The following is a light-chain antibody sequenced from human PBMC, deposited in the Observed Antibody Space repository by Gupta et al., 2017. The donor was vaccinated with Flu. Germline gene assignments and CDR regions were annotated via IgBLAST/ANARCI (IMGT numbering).Light chain of an antibody. J-gene: IGLJ2*01. CDR3: QSYEV. V-gene: IGLV6-57*01. Sequence: NFMLTQPHPVSESPGTTVTISCTRSSDSIANNYVHWYQQRPGTSPINLINGDNQRPSGVPDRFSGSIDRSSNSASHTISGLKTEDEADYYCQSYEVFGGGTKLTVL. CDR1: SDSIANNY. CDR2: GDN.